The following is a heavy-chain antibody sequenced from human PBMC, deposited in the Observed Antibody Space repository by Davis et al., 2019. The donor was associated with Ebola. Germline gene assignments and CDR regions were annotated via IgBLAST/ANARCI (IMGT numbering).Heavy chain of an antibody. Sequence: AASVKVSCKASGYTFTSYGISWVRQAPGQGLEWMGRIIPILGIANYAQKLQGRVTMTTDTSTSTAYMELRSLRSDDTAVYYCARAVYYYGSGSYSDYFDYWGQGTLVTVSS. CDR3: ARAVYYYGSGSYSDYFDY. CDR1: GYTFTSYG. D-gene: IGHD3-10*01. CDR2: IIPILGIA. V-gene: IGHV1-18*01. J-gene: IGHJ4*02.